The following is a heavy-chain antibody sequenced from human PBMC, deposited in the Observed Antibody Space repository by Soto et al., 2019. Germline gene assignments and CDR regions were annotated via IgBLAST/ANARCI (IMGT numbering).Heavy chain of an antibody. Sequence: PSEAFSLSCTVSGGSISSGGYYWSWIRQHTGKGLEWIGYIYYSGSTYYNPSLKSRVTISVDTSKNQFSLKLSSVTAADTAVYYCARARSNHHGDYYYFAYSGQGTLVIVS. V-gene: IGHV4-31*03. J-gene: IGHJ4*02. CDR1: GGSISSGGYY. CDR2: IYYSGST. D-gene: IGHD4-17*01. CDR3: ARARSNHHGDYYYFAY.